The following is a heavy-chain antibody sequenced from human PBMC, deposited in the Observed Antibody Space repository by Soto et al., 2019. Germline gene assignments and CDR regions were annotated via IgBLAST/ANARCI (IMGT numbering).Heavy chain of an antibody. J-gene: IGHJ4*02. Sequence: GASVKVSCKASGYTFTSYGISWVRQAPGQGLEWMGWISAYNGNTNYAQKLQGRVTMTTDTSTSTAYMELRSLRSDDTAVYYCARLAGYCSGGSCYRHLDYWGQGTLVTVSS. CDR3: ARLAGYCSGGSCYRHLDY. V-gene: IGHV1-18*01. D-gene: IGHD2-15*01. CDR1: GYTFTSYG. CDR2: ISAYNGNT.